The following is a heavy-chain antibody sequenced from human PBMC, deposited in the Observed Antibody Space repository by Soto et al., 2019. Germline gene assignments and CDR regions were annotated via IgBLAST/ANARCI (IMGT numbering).Heavy chain of an antibody. CDR2: IYYSGST. CDR1: GGSISSYY. D-gene: IGHD5-12*01. V-gene: IGHV4-59*01. Sequence: SETLSLTCTVSGGSISSYYWSWIRQPPGKGLEWIGYIYYSGSTNYNPSLKSRVTISVDTSKNQFSLKLSSVTAADTAVYYCARDSPGGGYDFDYWGQGTLVTVSS. J-gene: IGHJ4*02. CDR3: ARDSPGGGYDFDY.